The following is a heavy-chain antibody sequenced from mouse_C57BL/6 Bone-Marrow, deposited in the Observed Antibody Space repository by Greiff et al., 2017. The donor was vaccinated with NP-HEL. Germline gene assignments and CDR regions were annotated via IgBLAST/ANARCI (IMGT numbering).Heavy chain of an antibody. J-gene: IGHJ2*01. CDR2: IDPENGDT. V-gene: IGHV14-4*01. Sequence: VHVKQSGAELVRPGASVKLSCTASGFNIKDDYMHWVKQRPEQGLEWIGWIDPENGDTEYASKFQGKATITADTSSNTAYLQLSSLTSEDTAVYYCTTITTVVAKGGYWGQGTTLTVSS. D-gene: IGHD1-1*01. CDR1: GFNIKDDY. CDR3: TTITTVVAKGGY.